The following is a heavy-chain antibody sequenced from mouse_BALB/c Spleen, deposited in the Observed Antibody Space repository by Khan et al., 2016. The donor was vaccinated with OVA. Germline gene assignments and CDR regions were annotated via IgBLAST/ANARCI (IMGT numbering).Heavy chain of an antibody. CDR2: IDPANGNT. Sequence: EVQLQQSGAELVKPGASVKLSCTASGFNIKDTYMHWVKQRPEQGLEWIGRIDPANGNTKYDPKFPGTATITADTSSNTAYPQLSSLTSDDTAFYYCAREYGDVVAYGGQGTLVTVSA. V-gene: IGHV14-3*02. J-gene: IGHJ3*01. CDR3: AREYGDVVAY. D-gene: IGHD1-1*01. CDR1: GFNIKDTY.